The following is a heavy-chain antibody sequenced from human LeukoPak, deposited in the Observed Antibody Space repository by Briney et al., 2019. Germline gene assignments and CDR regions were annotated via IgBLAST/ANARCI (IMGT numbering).Heavy chain of an antibody. CDR2: ISGRGGST. CDR1: GFTYTSNA. CDR3: AKQSYYLYGDGSQINY. V-gene: IGHV3-23*01. J-gene: IGHJ4*02. D-gene: IGHD1-26*01. Sequence: PGGSLRLSCSASGFTYTSNAMSWVSQAPGKGLDWVSAISGRGGSTYYADSVKGRFTISRDNSKNTLYLQMNSLRAEDTAVYYCAKQSYYLYGDGSQINYSGQGNLVTVSS.